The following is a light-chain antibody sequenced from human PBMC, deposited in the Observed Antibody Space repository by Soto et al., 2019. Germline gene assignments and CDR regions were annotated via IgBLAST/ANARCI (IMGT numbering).Light chain of an antibody. V-gene: IGKV1-5*01. J-gene: IGKJ1*01. Sequence: DIQMTQSPSTLSASVGDRATITCRASLPIRNCLAWYQHKPGKAPKLLIYDASSVQSGVPSRFSGGGSGTEFTLTISSLQPDDCATYYGQQYHGSSGTFGQGTKVHI. CDR1: LPIRNC. CDR3: QQYHGSSGT. CDR2: DAS.